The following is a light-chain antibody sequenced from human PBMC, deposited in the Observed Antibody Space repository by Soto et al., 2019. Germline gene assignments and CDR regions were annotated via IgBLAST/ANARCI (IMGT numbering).Light chain of an antibody. J-gene: IGKJ2*01. CDR3: QQYHNWPPQYN. CDR2: GAS. CDR1: QSVASN. Sequence: EIGMTQSPASLSVAPGDGATLSCWASQSVASNVAWYQQKPGQGPRLLIHGASTRVAGVPARFSGSGSGTDFTLTISSLQSEDFAVYYCQQYHNWPPQYNFGQGTKLQIK. V-gene: IGKV3-15*01.